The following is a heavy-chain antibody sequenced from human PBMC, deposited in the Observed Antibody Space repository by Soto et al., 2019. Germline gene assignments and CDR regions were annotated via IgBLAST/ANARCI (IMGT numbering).Heavy chain of an antibody. CDR1: GGFVSSGRFY. Sequence: SETLSLTCTVSGGFVSSGRFYWSWIRQPPGKGLEWIGYIYYSGSTKYNSSLRSRVTISVDTSKNQFSLKLTSVTAADTAVYYCARSGSGSGWLGGQGTLVTVSS. CDR3: ARSGSGSGWL. CDR2: IYYSGST. D-gene: IGHD6-19*01. J-gene: IGHJ4*02. V-gene: IGHV4-61*01.